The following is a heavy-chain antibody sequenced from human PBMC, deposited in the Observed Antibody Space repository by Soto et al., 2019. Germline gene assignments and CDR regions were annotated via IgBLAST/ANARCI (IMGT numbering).Heavy chain of an antibody. CDR3: ARDHPGWWDPKAYYYYMDV. CDR1: GDSVSSNSAA. D-gene: IGHD2-15*01. V-gene: IGHV6-1*01. J-gene: IGHJ6*03. CDR2: TYYRSKWYN. Sequence: KQSQTLSLTCAISGDSVSSNSAAWNWIRQSPSRGLEWLGRTYYRSKWYNDYAVSVKSRITINPDTSKNQFSLQLNSVTPEDTAVYYCARDHPGWWDPKAYYYYMDVWGKGTTVTVSS.